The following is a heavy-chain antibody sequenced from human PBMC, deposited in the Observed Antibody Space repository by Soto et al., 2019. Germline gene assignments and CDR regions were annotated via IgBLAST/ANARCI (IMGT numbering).Heavy chain of an antibody. CDR2: IYYSGST. J-gene: IGHJ4*02. CDR1: GGSISSYY. CDR3: ARVGGNYDFWSGYYPGYFDY. D-gene: IGHD3-3*01. Sequence: LSLTCTVSGGSISSYYWSWIRQPPGKGLEWIGYIYYSGSTNYNPSLKSRVTISVDTSKNQFSLKLSSVTAADTAVYYCARVGGNYDFWSGYYPGYFDYWGQGTLVTVSS. V-gene: IGHV4-59*01.